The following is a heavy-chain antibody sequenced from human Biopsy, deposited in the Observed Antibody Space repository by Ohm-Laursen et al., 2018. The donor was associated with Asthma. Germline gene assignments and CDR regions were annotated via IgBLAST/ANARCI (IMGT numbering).Heavy chain of an antibody. J-gene: IGHJ4*02. Sequence: RSLRLSCAASGFTFSTYGMHWVRQAPGKGLEWVAVISYDGFNKDYGDSVKGRFTISRDNSKNTLYLQMNSLTPDDTAVYFCARDSLGTSGTIYWYDWWGQGTLVTVSS. V-gene: IGHV3-30*03. CDR2: ISYDGFNK. D-gene: IGHD1-1*01. CDR3: ARDSLGTSGTIYWYDW. CDR1: GFTFSTYG.